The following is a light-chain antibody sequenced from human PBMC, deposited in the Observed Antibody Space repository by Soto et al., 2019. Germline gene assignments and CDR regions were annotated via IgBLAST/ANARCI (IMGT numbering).Light chain of an antibody. J-gene: IGLJ2*01. CDR1: SSNIGAGYD. CDR2: GNN. V-gene: IGLV1-40*01. CDR3: QSYDSSLSAL. Sequence: QSALTQPPSVSGAPGQRVTISCTGSSSNIGAGYDVHWYQHLPGTAPKLLIYGNNNRPSGVPDRFSGSTSGTSASLAIAGLQAEDEAYYYCQSYDSSLSALFGGGTKVTVL.